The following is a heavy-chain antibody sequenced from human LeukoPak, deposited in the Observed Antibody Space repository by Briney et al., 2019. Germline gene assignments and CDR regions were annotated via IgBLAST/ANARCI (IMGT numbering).Heavy chain of an antibody. CDR3: ARDRALVSMVRGVMGYFYYYMDV. J-gene: IGHJ6*03. V-gene: IGHV3-21*01. CDR2: ISSSSSYI. CDR1: GFTFSSYS. D-gene: IGHD3-10*01. Sequence: PGGSLRLSCAASGFTFSSYSMNWVRQAPGKGLEWVSSISSSSSYIYYADSVKGRFTISRDNAKNSLYLQMNSLRAEDTAVYYCARDRALVSMVRGVMGYFYYYMDVWGKGITVTISS.